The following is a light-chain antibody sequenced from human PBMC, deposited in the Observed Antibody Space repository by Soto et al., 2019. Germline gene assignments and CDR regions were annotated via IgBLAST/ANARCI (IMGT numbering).Light chain of an antibody. CDR1: QTISTW. CDR3: HQYHTYST. J-gene: IGKJ1*01. CDR2: DAS. Sequence: DIQMTHSPSPLSSSVGSRVIITCRASQTISTWVAWYQHKTGKAPTLLIYDASSLESGVPSRFSGGGSGTEFTLTISSLQPDDFATYYCHQYHTYSTFGQGTKVDIK. V-gene: IGKV1-5*01.